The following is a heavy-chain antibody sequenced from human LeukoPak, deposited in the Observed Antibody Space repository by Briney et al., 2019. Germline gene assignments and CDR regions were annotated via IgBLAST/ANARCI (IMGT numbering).Heavy chain of an antibody. D-gene: IGHD3-10*02. CDR2: IYYSGST. J-gene: IGHJ5*02. CDR1: GGSISSYY. CDR3: AKVMLGELLYWFDP. V-gene: IGHV4-59*01. Sequence: PSETLSLTCTVSGGSISSYYWSWIPQPPGKGLEWMGYIYYSGSTNYNPSLKSRVTISVDTSKNHFSRQLSSVTAADTAVYYCAKVMLGELLYWFDPWGQGTLVTVSS.